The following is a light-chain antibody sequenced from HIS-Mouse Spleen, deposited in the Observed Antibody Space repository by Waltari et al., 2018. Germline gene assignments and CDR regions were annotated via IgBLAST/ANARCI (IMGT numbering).Light chain of an antibody. V-gene: IGKV3-11*01. CDR2: DAS. Sequence: EIVLTQSPATLSLSPGERATLPCRASQSVRSYLAWYQQKPGQAPRLLIYDASNRATGIPARFSGSGSGTDFTLTISSLEPEDFAVYYCQQRSNWLALTFGGGTKVEIK. CDR1: QSVRSY. J-gene: IGKJ4*01. CDR3: QQRSNWLALT.